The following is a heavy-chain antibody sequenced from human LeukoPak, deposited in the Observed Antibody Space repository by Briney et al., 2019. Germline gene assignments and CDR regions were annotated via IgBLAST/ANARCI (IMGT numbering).Heavy chain of an antibody. J-gene: IGHJ4*02. CDR3: VRAKGGY. CDR2: INQDGSER. V-gene: IGHV3-7*01. CDR1: GFTFSSYW. Sequence: PGGSLRLSCAASGFTFSSYWMNWVRQAPGKGLEWVANINQDGSERYYVDSVEGRFTVSRDDAASSLYLQMNSLRPEDTAVYYCVRAKGGYLGQGTLVTVPS.